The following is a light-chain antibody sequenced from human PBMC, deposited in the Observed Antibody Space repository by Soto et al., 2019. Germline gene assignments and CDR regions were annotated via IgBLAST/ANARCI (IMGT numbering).Light chain of an antibody. J-gene: IGKJ4*01. CDR1: QSVNTY. CDR2: DAS. CDR3: QQYISSPLT. V-gene: IGKV3-11*01. Sequence: EIVLTQSPATLSLSPGKRATLSCRASQSVNTYLAWYQQNPGQAPRLLIHDASNRATGIPARFSGSGSGTDFALTISRLEPEDVAVYYCQQYISSPLTFGGGTKVDIK.